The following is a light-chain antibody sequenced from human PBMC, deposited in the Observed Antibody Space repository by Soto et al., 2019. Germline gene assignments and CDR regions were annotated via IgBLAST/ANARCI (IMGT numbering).Light chain of an antibody. CDR3: QQYGDSVFT. CDR1: ESVNSGY. CDR2: GTS. J-gene: IGKJ3*01. Sequence: EIVLTQSPATLSWSPGERATLYCRASESVNSGYLAWFQQKPGRPPRLRIFGTSGRATGIPDRFSGNGCRTDFTITISRLEPEDSEVYYCQQYGDSVFTFGPGTRVDIK. V-gene: IGKV3-20*01.